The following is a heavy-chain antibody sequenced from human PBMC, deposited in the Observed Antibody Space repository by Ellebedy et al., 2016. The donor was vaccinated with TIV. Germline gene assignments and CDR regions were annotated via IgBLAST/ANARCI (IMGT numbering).Heavy chain of an antibody. CDR2: IFDSGST. J-gene: IGHJ6*02. CDR1: GGTISGSSTY. Sequence: PSETLSLTCTVSGGTISGSSTYWVWIRPPPLKALEWLRNIFDSGSTFYNPSLKRRVAISVDAYSNQFSLRVDSLADADTAVYYCVAPSPSGGLDVWGQGTTVTVSS. V-gene: IGHV4-39*01. D-gene: IGHD3-10*01. CDR3: VAPSPSGGLDV.